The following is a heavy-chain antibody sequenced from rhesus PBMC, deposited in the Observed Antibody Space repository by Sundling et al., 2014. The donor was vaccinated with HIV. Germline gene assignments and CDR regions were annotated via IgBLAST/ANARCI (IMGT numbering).Heavy chain of an antibody. Sequence: EVQLVESGGGLVQPGGSLRLSCATSGFIFSSYAMYWVRQAPGKGLEWISGISSGGTYTYYADSVKGRFTVSRDNSKNTFSLHMSSLRADDTAVYYCAKDGWNYFYWGQGVLVTVSS. CDR1: GFIFSSYA. D-gene: IGHD1-1*01. J-gene: IGHJ4*01. CDR3: AKDGWNYFY. V-gene: IGHV3-103*01. CDR2: ISSGGTYT.